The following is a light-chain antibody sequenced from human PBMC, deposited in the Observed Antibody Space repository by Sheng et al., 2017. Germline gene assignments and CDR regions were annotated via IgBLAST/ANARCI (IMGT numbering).Light chain of an antibody. CDR1: QGISND. J-gene: IGKJ4*01. CDR2: AASP. Sequence: AIQMTQSPSSLSASVGDRVTITCRASQGISNDLGWYXQKPGKVPKLLIYAASPVYKWGPSRFXGSGSGTDFTLTISSLQPEDSATYYCLQDYNFPLTFGGGTKVEIK. CDR3: LQDYNFPLT. V-gene: IGKV1-6*01.